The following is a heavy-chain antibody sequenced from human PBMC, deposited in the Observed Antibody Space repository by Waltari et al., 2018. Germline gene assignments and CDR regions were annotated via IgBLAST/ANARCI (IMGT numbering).Heavy chain of an antibody. V-gene: IGHV3-74*01. Sequence: EEQLVESGGGLIQPGESLRVSCAVSGFTFSRYWMNWVRQAPGKGLLWVAGMNSDCRDTSYADSVKGRFTISRDNARNTVYLQMKSLRAEDTAVYYCARVARKTYSSPVPGRDYYYGMDVWGLGTTVTVSS. CDR3: ARVARKTYSSPVPGRDYYYGMDV. J-gene: IGHJ6*02. CDR1: GFTFSRYW. D-gene: IGHD3-22*01. CDR2: MNSDCRDT.